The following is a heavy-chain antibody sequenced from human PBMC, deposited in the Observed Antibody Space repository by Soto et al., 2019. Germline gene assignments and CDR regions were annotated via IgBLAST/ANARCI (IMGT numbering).Heavy chain of an antibody. CDR3: AGSEADSYSSSGYYGMDV. CDR2: ISAYNGNT. CDR1: GYTFTSYG. V-gene: IGHV1-18*04. D-gene: IGHD6-6*01. J-gene: IGHJ6*02. Sequence: ASVKVSCKASGYTFTSYGISWVRQAPGQGLEWMGWISAYNGNTNYAQKLQGRVTMTTDTSTSTAYMELRSLRSDDTAVYYCAGSEADSYSSSGYYGMDVWGQGTTVTVSS.